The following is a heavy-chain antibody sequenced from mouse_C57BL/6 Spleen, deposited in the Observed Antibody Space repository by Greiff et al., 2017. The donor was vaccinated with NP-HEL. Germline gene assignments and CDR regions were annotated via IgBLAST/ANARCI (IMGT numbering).Heavy chain of an antibody. CDR3: ARETARAMDY. D-gene: IGHD1-2*01. J-gene: IGHJ4*01. CDR2: ISYDGSN. V-gene: IGHV3-6*01. Sequence: EVKVEESGPGLVKPSQSLSLTCSVTGYSITSGYYWNWIRQFPGNKLEWMGYISYDGSNNYNPSLKNRISITRDTSKNQFFLKLNSVTTEDTATYYCARETARAMDYWGQGTSVTVSS. CDR1: GYSITSGYY.